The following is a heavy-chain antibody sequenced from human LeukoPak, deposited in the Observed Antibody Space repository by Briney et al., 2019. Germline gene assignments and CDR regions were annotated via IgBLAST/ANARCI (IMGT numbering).Heavy chain of an antibody. D-gene: IGHD3-10*01. J-gene: IGHJ5*02. CDR1: GYTFTSYD. CDR2: MNPNSGNT. CDR3: ARVVGRLWFGELNFDP. V-gene: IGHV1-8*01. Sequence: ASVNVSCKASGYTFTSYDINWVRQATGQGLEWMGWMNPNSGNTGYAQKFQGRVTMTRNTSISTAYMELSSLRSEDTAVYYCARVVGRLWFGELNFDPWGQGTLVTVSS.